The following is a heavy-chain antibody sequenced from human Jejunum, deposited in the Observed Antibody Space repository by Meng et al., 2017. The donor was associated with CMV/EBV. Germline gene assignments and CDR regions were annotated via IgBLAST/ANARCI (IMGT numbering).Heavy chain of an antibody. V-gene: IGHV3-7*01. CDR2: KKKEGREK. D-gene: IGHD2-21*01. Sequence: GKGGEGGEKKKKEGREKKKEEKGKGRFKITREKGENSLFLQMNSLRAEDTAVYYCVREWFGDTDRLDYWGQGTLVTVSS. J-gene: IGHJ4*02. CDR3: VREWFGDTDRLDY.